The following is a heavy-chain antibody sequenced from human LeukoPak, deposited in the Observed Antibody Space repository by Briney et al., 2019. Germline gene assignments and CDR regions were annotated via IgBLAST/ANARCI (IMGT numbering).Heavy chain of an antibody. D-gene: IGHD6-19*01. CDR3: ARIRWSRGRGYYGMDV. CDR1: GFSLSTSGMC. J-gene: IGHJ6*02. V-gene: IGHV2-70*11. CDR2: IDWDDK. Sequence: SGPAVVQPTPTLTLTCTLSGFSLSTSGMCVSWIRQPPGKALEWLARIDWDDKYYSTSLKTRLTISKDTSKNQVVLTMTNMDPVDTATYYCARIRWSRGRGYYGMDVWGQGTTVTDSS.